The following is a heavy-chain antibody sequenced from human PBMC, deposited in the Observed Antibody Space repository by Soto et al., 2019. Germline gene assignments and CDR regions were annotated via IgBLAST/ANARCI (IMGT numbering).Heavy chain of an antibody. CDR1: GGSISSSSHY. D-gene: IGHD6-13*01. J-gene: IGHJ4*02. V-gene: IGHV4-39*01. Sequence: KSXETLSLTCSVSGGSISSSSHYWGWIRQSPGKGLDWIGSIYYRGSAYYNPSLKSRVTISVDTSKNQFSLKLRSVTAADTSVYYCARHPGIAAHFDFWGQGTLVTVSS. CDR2: IYYRGSA. CDR3: ARHPGIAAHFDF.